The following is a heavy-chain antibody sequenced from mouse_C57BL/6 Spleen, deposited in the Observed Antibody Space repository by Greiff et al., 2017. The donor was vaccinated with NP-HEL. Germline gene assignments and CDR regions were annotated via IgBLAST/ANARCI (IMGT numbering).Heavy chain of an antibody. J-gene: IGHJ4*01. CDR2: IDPSDSET. CDR1: GYTFTSYW. Sequence: QVQLQQPGAELVRPWSSVKLSCKASGYTFTSYWMHWVKQRPIQGLEWIGNIDPSDSETHYNQKFKDKATLTVDKSYSTAYMHLSSLTSEDSAFYYFARLNLYAMDYWGQGTSVTVSS. CDR3: ARLNLYAMDY. V-gene: IGHV1-52*01.